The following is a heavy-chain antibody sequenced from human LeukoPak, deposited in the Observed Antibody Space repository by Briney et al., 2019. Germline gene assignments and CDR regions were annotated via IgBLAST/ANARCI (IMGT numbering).Heavy chain of an antibody. D-gene: IGHD3-10*01. CDR1: GFTFSTYA. CDR2: INTDGSST. V-gene: IGHV3-74*01. J-gene: IGHJ6*02. Sequence: GGSLRLSCAASGFTFSTYAMSWVRQAPGKGLVWVSRINTDGSSTSYADSVKGRFTISRDNAKNTLYLQMNSLRTEDTALYYCTKDIGITLAARGMDVWGQGTTVTVSS. CDR3: TKDIGITLAARGMDV.